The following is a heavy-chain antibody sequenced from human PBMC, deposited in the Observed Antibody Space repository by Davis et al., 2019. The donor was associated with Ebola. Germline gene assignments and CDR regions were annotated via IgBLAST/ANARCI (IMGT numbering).Heavy chain of an antibody. CDR3: TADVIPAATRGVYYYYYMDV. D-gene: IGHD2-2*01. J-gene: IGHJ6*03. CDR1: GFTFSSYW. CDR2: IKGKTDGGTT. V-gene: IGHV3-15*01. Sequence: ETLSLTCAASGFTFSSYWMSWVRQAPGKGLEWVGRIKGKTDGGTTDYVAPVRGRFTISRDDSKNMLYLQMNSLKTEDTAIYYCTADVIPAATRGVYYYYYMDVWGEGTTVAVSS.